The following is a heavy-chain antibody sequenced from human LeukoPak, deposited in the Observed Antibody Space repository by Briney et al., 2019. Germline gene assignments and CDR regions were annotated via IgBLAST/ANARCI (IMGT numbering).Heavy chain of an antibody. CDR3: AHNYGSGSYYAHYFDY. CDR2: IYWDDDK. CDR1: GFSLSTSGVG. Sequence: SGPTLVKPTQTLTLTCTFSGFSLSTSGVGVGWIRQPPGKALEWLALIYWDDDKRYSPSLKSRLTITKDTSKNQVVLTMTNMDPVDTATSYCAHNYGSGSYYAHYFDYWGQGTLVTVSS. J-gene: IGHJ4*02. D-gene: IGHD3-10*01. V-gene: IGHV2-5*02.